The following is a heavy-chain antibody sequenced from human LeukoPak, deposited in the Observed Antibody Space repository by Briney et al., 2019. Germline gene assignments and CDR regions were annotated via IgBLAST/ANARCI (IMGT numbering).Heavy chain of an antibody. CDR3: ARRICRGGSCYSIDY. Sequence: SETLSLTCAVYGGSFSGYYWSWIRQPPGKGLEWIGEINHSGSTNYNPSLKSRVTISVDTSKNQFSLKLSSVTAADTALYYCARRICRGGSCYSIDYWGQGTLVTVSS. V-gene: IGHV4-34*01. J-gene: IGHJ4*02. CDR1: GGSFSGYY. D-gene: IGHD2-15*01. CDR2: INHSGST.